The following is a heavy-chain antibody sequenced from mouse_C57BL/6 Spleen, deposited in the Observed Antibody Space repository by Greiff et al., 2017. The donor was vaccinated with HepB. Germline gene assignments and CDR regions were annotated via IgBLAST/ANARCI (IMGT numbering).Heavy chain of an antibody. D-gene: IGHD2-5*01. CDR2: ISDGGSYT. Sequence: EVQVVESGGGLVKPGGSLKLSCAASGFTFSSYAMSWVRQTPEKRLEWVATISDGGSYTYYPDNVKGRFTISRDNAKNNLYLQMSHLKSEDTAMYYCAREGYYSNYGAMDYWGQGTSVTVSS. V-gene: IGHV5-4*01. CDR1: GFTFSSYA. J-gene: IGHJ4*01. CDR3: AREGYYSNYGAMDY.